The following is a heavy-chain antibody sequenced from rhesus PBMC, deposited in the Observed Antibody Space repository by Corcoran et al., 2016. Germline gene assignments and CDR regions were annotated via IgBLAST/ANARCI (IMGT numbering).Heavy chain of an antibody. CDR2: ISYDGSKK. J-gene: IGHJ4*01. Sequence: EVQLVETGGGLVQPGGSLKLSCAASGFPFSSYGMSWVRQAPGKGLEWVEVISYDGSKKYFADSVKYRFTISRDNSKNMLYLQMNNLKLEDTAVYYCAIDGGWGYYSGSYYAYYFDYWGQGVLVTVSS. CDR1: GFPFSSYG. D-gene: IGHD3-16*01. CDR3: AIDGGWGYYSGSYYAYYFDY. V-gene: IGHV3-54*01.